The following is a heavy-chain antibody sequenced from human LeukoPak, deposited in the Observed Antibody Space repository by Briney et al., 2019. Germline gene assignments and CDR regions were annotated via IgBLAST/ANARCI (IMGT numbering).Heavy chain of an antibody. CDR3: ARASDSSGYFQAFDI. J-gene: IGHJ3*02. V-gene: IGHV4-59*01. CDR2: IYYSGST. D-gene: IGHD3-22*01. Sequence: SETLSLTCTVSGGSISSYYWNWIRQPPGKGLEWIGYIYYSGSTNYNPSLKSRVTISLDTSKNQFSLKLSSVTAADTAVYYCARASDSSGYFQAFDIWGQGTMVTVSS. CDR1: GGSISSYY.